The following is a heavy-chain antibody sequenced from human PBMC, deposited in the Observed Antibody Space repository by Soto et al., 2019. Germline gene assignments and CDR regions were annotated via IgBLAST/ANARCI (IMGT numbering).Heavy chain of an antibody. CDR3: AGYKYGRGTPAHHT. V-gene: IGHV1-18*01. Sequence: ASVKVSCKASGYTFTSYGISWVRQAPGQGLEWMGWISAYNGNTNYAQKLQGRVTMTTDTSTSTAYMELRSLRSEATAVYYCAGYKYGRGTPAHHTWDKESRVTVSS. D-gene: IGHD5-18*01. CDR1: GYTFTSYG. J-gene: IGHJ5*02. CDR2: ISAYNGNT.